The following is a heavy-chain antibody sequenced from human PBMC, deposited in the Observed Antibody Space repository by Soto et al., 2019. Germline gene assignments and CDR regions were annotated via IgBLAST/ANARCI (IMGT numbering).Heavy chain of an antibody. Sequence: SQTLSLTCAISGDSVSSNSAAWNWIRQSPSRGLEWLGRTYYRSKWYYDYAVSVKSRITISPDTFKNQFSLQLNSVTPEDTAVYYCGRDGEVYCSSTSCSLSYYYYGMDVWGQGTKVTVSS. CDR1: GDSVSSNSAA. D-gene: IGHD2-2*01. CDR3: GRDGEVYCSSTSCSLSYYYYGMDV. J-gene: IGHJ6*02. V-gene: IGHV6-1*01. CDR2: TYYRSKWYY.